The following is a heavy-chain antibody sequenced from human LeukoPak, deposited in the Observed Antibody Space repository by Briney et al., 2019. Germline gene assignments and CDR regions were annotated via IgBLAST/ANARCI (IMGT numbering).Heavy chain of an antibody. CDR1: GYNFTSYY. D-gene: IGHD4-17*01. J-gene: IGHJ3*02. CDR3: ARGDTVTIDAFDI. V-gene: IGHV1-46*01. Sequence: ASVKVSCKASGYNFTSYYMHWVRQAPGQGLEWMGIINPRGGTTSYAQKFQGRVTVTRDTSTSTVYMELSSLRSEDTAVYYCARGDTVTIDAFDIWGQGTMVTVSS. CDR2: INPRGGTT.